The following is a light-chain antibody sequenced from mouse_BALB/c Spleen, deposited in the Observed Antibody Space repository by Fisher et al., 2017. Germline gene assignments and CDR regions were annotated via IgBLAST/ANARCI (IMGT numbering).Light chain of an antibody. CDR2: DTS. CDR1: SSVSS. V-gene: IGKV4-55*01. Sequence: IVMTQSPAIMSASLGERVTMTCTASSSVSSSYLHWYQQKPGSSPRLLIYDTSNLASGVPVRFSGSGSGTSYSLTISRMEAEDAATYYCQQWSSYPPITFGAGTKLELK. J-gene: IGKJ5*01. CDR3: QQWSSYPPIT.